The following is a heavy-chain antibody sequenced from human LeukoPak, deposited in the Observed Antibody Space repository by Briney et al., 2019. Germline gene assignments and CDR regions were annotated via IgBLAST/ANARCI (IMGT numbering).Heavy chain of an antibody. V-gene: IGHV4-34*01. CDR3: ARIRRVYYGSGSYYYYYYMDV. D-gene: IGHD3-10*01. J-gene: IGHJ6*03. Sequence: PSETLSLTCAVYGGSFSGYYWSWIRQPPGKGLEWIGEINHSGSTNYNPSLKSRVTISVDTSKNQFSLKLSSVTAADTAVYYCARIRRVYYGSGSYYYYYYMDVWGKGTTVTVSS. CDR1: GGSFSGYY. CDR2: INHSGST.